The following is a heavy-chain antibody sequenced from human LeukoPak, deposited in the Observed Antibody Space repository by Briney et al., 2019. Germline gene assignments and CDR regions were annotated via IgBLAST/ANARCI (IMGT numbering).Heavy chain of an antibody. D-gene: IGHD2-15*01. V-gene: IGHV3-23*01. CDR1: GFTFSTYA. CDR3: AKGPGRYCSGGSCYSSY. CDR2: ISGSGGST. J-gene: IGHJ4*02. Sequence: PGGSLRLSCAASGFTFSTYAMSWVRQAPGKGLEWVSGISGSGGSTNYADSVKGRFTISRDNSKNTLYLQMNSLRAEDTAIYYCAKGPGRYCSGGSCYSSYWGQGTLVTVSS.